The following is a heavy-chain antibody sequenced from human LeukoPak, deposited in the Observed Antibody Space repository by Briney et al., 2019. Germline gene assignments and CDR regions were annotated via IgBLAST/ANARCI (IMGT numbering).Heavy chain of an antibody. V-gene: IGHV4-59*01. J-gene: IGHJ4*02. CDR1: GGSISSYY. Sequence: LETLSLTCTVSGGSISSYYWSWIRQPPGKGLEWIGYIYYSGTTNYNPSLKSRVTISVDTSKNQFSLKLNSVTAADTAVYYCARGVYIAAAQYGYWGQGTLVTVS. D-gene: IGHD6-13*01. CDR2: IYYSGTT. CDR3: ARGVYIAAAQYGY.